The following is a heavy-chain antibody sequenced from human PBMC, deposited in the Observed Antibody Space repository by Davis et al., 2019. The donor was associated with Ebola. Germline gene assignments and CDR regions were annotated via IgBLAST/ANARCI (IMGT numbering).Heavy chain of an antibody. CDR1: GFTVSSNY. Sequence: GESLKISCAASGFTVSSNYMSWVRQAPGKGLEWVAVIYSSGRTFYADSVKGRFTISRGNSNNTLYLQMDTLRSEDTAVYHCARGISGGTVTLGDWGQGTLVTVSS. J-gene: IGHJ1*01. D-gene: IGHD3-16*01. V-gene: IGHV3-66*02. CDR2: IYSSGRT. CDR3: ARGISGGTVTLGD.